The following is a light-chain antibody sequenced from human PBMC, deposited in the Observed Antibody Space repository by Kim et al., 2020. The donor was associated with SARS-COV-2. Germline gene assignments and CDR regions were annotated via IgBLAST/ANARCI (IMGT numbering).Light chain of an antibody. V-gene: IGLV1-51*01. CDR1: SSNIGRNF. Sequence: QSALTQPPSVSAAPGQRVTISCSGSSSNIGRNFVSWYQQLPGTAPKLLIYDNNKRPSGIPDRFSGSKSGSSATLGITGLQTGDEADYYCETWDSSLSAGVFGGGTQLTVL. J-gene: IGLJ2*01. CDR2: DNN. CDR3: ETWDSSLSAGV.